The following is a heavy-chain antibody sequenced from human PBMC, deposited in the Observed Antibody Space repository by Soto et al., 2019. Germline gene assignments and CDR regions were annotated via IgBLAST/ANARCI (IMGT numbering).Heavy chain of an antibody. CDR2: ISGSGGST. V-gene: IGHV3-23*01. Sequence: GGSLRLFCAXXGFTXXSYXXSWXRQAPGKGLEWVSAISGSGGSTYYADSVKGRFTISRDNSKNTLYLQMNSLRAEDASVYYCAQNRSCGPDYWGPGTLXTXX. D-gene: IGHD6-25*01. CDR3: AQNRSCGPDY. CDR1: GFTXXSYX. J-gene: IGHJ4*02.